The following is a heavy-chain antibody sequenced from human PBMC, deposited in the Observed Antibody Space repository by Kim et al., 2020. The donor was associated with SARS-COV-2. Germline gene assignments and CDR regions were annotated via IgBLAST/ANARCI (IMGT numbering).Heavy chain of an antibody. CDR3: ACHSGSGTGFTD. Sequence: SETLSLTCSVSGGSISSSGYYWGWIRQPPGEGLEWIGSIYYSGSTYYNPSLKSRVTISVDTSKNQFSLKMSSVTAADTAVYFCACHSGSGTGFTDWGQGALVTVSS. J-gene: IGHJ4*02. CDR2: IYYSGST. CDR1: GGSISSSGYY. D-gene: IGHD3-10*01. V-gene: IGHV4-39*01.